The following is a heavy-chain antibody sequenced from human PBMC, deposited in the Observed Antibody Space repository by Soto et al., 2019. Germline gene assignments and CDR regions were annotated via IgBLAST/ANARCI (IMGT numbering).Heavy chain of an antibody. V-gene: IGHV1-2*04. D-gene: IGHD3-22*01. J-gene: IGHJ6*02. Sequence: RASVRVSCKASGCTFTGYYMHWVRQAPGQGLEWMGWINPNSGGTNYAQKFQGWVTMTRDTSISTAYMELSRLRSDDTAVYYCARGALVVIPARYGMDVWGQGTTVTVSS. CDR3: ARGALVVIPARYGMDV. CDR1: GCTFTGYY. CDR2: INPNSGGT.